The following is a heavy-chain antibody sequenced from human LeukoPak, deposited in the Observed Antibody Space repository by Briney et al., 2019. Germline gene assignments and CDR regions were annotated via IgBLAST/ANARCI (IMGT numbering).Heavy chain of an antibody. CDR2: ISYDGSNK. CDR3: AKTSVGATIDY. CDR1: GFTFSSYA. D-gene: IGHD1-26*01. V-gene: IGHV3-30*04. J-gene: IGHJ4*02. Sequence: PGRSLRLSCAASGFTFSSYAMHWVRQAPGKGLEWVAVISYDGSNKYYADSVKGRFTISRDNSKNTLYLQMNSLRAEDTAVYYCAKTSVGATIDYWGQGTLVTVSS.